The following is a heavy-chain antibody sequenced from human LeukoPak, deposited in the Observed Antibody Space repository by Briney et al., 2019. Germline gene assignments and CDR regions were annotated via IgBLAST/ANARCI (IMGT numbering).Heavy chain of an antibody. D-gene: IGHD5-12*01. V-gene: IGHV3-7*01. J-gene: IGHJ4*02. CDR1: GLTFVTYW. CDR3: ARVHYSGYDAFDY. Sequence: GGSRGLSFAPPGLTFVTYWLSWARKAPGKGREWVANIKQDGSEKYYVDSVKGRFTISRDNAKNSLYLQMNSLRAEDTAVYYCARVHYSGYDAFDYWGQGTLVTVSS. CDR2: IKQDGSEK.